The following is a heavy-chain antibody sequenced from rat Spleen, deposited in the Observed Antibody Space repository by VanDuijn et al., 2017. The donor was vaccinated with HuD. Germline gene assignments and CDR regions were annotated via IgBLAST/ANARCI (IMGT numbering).Heavy chain of an antibody. CDR1: GFSLSNYG. D-gene: IGHD1-7*01. CDR3: TRETTGVTPLIDY. CDR2: MWYDGDT. Sequence: QVQLKESGPGLVQPSQTLSLTCTVSGFSLSNYGVIWVRQPPGKGLEWMGRMWYDGDTAYNSALKSRLSISRDTSKNQVVLEMNSLQTDDVGTYYCTRETTGVTPLIDYWGQGVMVTVSS. J-gene: IGHJ2*01. V-gene: IGHV2-63*01.